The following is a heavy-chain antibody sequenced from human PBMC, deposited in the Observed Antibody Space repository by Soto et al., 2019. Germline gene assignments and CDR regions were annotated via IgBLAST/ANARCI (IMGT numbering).Heavy chain of an antibody. CDR1: GGTFSSYT. V-gene: IGHV1-69*08. J-gene: IGHJ3*02. Sequence: QVQLVQSGAEVKKPGSSVKVSCKASGGTFSSYTISWVRQAPGQGLEWMGRIIPILGIANYAQKFQGRVTITADKSTSTAYMELSSLRSEDTAVYYCARDRSVRSADAFDIWGQGTMVTVSS. CDR2: IIPILGIA. CDR3: ARDRSVRSADAFDI.